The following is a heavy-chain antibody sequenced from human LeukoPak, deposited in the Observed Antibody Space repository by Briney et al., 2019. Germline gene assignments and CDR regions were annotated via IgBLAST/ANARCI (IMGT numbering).Heavy chain of an antibody. CDR2: MNPNSGNT. CDR1: GYTFTSYD. J-gene: IGHJ4*02. D-gene: IGHD5-12*01. V-gene: IGHV1-8*01. Sequence: ASVKVSCKASGYTFTSYDINWVRQATGQGLEWMGWMNPNSGNTGYAQKFQGRVTMTRNTSISTAYMELSSLRSEDTAVYYCARFAHRYSGYDFSYWGQGTLVTVSS. CDR3: ARFAHRYSGYDFSY.